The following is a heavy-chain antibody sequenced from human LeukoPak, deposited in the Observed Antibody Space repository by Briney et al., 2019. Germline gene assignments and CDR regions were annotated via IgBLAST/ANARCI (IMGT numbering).Heavy chain of an antibody. J-gene: IGHJ5*02. V-gene: IGHV1-2*02. Sequence: ASVKVSCKASGYTFTGYYMHWVRQATGQGLEWMGWINPNSGGTNYAQKFQGRVTMTRDTSISTAYMELSRLRSDDTAVYYCARVYYDFWSGYYTSYNWFDPWGQGTLVTASS. CDR1: GYTFTGYY. CDR3: ARVYYDFWSGYYTSYNWFDP. D-gene: IGHD3-3*01. CDR2: INPNSGGT.